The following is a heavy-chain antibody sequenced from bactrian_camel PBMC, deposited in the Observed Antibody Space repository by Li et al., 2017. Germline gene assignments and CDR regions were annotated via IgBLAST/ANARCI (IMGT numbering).Heavy chain of an antibody. CDR2: IRTGGGTT. Sequence: HVQLVESGGGLVRPGGSLKVSCTASGYTYSSNCMGWFRQAPGKEREGVAVIRTGGGTTYYADSVRGRFTIPQDNAKNTVYLQMTSLKSEDTALYYCATDTWVRAGDYWGQGTQVTVS. J-gene: IGHJ4*01. V-gene: IGHV3S1*01. CDR3: ATDTWVRAGDY. D-gene: IGHD5*01. CDR1: GYTYSSNC.